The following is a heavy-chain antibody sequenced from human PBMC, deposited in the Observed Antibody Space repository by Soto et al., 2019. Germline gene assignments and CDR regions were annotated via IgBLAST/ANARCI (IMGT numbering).Heavy chain of an antibody. Sequence: ASAQVSCKASGYTFTSCGISWVRRAPGQGREGMGWISAYNGNTNYAHNLQGRVTMTTDTSTNPVYLELRSLTADDTAVYYCGRSFGWRYGEFDYWGQGTLVTVSS. D-gene: IGHD4-17*01. CDR3: GRSFGWRYGEFDY. J-gene: IGHJ4*01. V-gene: IGHV1-18*01. CDR1: GYTFTSCG. CDR2: ISAYNGNT.